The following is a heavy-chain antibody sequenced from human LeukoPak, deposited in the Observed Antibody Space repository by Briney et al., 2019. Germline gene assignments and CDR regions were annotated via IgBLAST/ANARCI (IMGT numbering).Heavy chain of an antibody. D-gene: IGHD6-13*01. CDR3: ARDVYRGSSWYAFDY. CDR1: GFTFSSYA. Sequence: GGSLRLSCAASGFTFSSYAMSWVRQAPGKGLEWVSAISGSGGSTYYADSVKGRFTISRDNSKNTLYLQMNSLRAEDTGVYYCARDVYRGSSWYAFDYWGQGTLVTVSS. CDR2: ISGSGGST. V-gene: IGHV3-23*01. J-gene: IGHJ4*02.